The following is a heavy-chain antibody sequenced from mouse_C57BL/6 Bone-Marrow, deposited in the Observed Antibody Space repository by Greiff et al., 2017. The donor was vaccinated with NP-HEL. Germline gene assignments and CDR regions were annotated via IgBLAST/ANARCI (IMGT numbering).Heavy chain of an antibody. CDR3: ARGGGSIYAMDY. V-gene: IGHV1-55*01. CDR2: IYPGSGST. D-gene: IGHD1-1*01. Sequence: QVQLQQPGAELVKPGASVKMSCKASGYTFTSYWITWVKQRPGQGLEWIGDIYPGSGSTNYNEKFKSKATMTVDTSSSTAYMQLSSLTSEDSAVYYCARGGGSIYAMDYWGQGTSVTVSS. CDR1: GYTFTSYW. J-gene: IGHJ4*01.